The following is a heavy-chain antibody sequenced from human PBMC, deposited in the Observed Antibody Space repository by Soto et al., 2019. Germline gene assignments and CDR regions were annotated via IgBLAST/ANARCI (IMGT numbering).Heavy chain of an antibody. D-gene: IGHD5-12*01. CDR3: AKGDNLGPKTGYAFDP. CDR1: GDSVSSNTAS. V-gene: IGHV6-1*01. CDR2: TYFRSKWYN. Sequence: SQTLSLTCAISGDSVSSNTASWSWIRQSPSRGLEWLGRTYFRSKWYNDYAVSVKSRIIINPDTSNNQFSLHLNSVTPEDTAVYFCAKGDNLGPKTGYAFDPGGQGIMVTVSS. J-gene: IGHJ5*02.